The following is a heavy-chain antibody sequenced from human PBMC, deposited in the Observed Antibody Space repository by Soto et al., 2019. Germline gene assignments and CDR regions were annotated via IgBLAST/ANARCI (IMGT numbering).Heavy chain of an antibody. CDR3: ARAVAVPADFDY. CDR1: GYTFTSYA. J-gene: IGHJ4*02. D-gene: IGHD6-19*01. Sequence: QVQLVQSGAEEKKPGASVKVSCKASGYTFTSYAMHWVRQAPGQRLEWMGWINAGNGNTKYSQKSQGRVTITRGTSASTAYMELSSMRSEDTAVYDCARAVAVPADFDYWGQGTLVTLSS. CDR2: INAGNGNT. V-gene: IGHV1-3*05.